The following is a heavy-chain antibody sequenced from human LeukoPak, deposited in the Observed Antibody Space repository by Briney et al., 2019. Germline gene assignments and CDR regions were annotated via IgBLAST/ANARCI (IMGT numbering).Heavy chain of an antibody. CDR3: TRGITMVQGHYYYGMDV. CDR2: IRSKANSYAT. Sequence: PGGSLRLSCAASGFTFSGSAMHWVRQASGKGLEWVGRIRSKANSYATAYAASVKGRFTISRDDSKNTAYLQMNSLKTEDTAVYYCTRGITMVQGHYYYGMDVWGQGTTVTVSS. CDR1: GFTFSGSA. V-gene: IGHV3-73*01. J-gene: IGHJ6*02. D-gene: IGHD3-10*01.